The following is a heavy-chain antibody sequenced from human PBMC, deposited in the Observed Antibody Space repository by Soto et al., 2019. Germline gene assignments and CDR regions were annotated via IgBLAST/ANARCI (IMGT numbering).Heavy chain of an antibody. V-gene: IGHV1-69*13. D-gene: IGHD6-13*01. CDR3: ASSIAAASPTGTFDP. Sequence: SVKVSCKACGGTFSSYASSWVRQAPGQGLEWMGGIIPIFGTANYAQKFQGRVTITADESTSTAYMELSSLRSEDTAVYYCASSIAAASPTGTFDPWGQGTLVTVSS. CDR1: GGTFSSYA. CDR2: IIPIFGTA. J-gene: IGHJ5*02.